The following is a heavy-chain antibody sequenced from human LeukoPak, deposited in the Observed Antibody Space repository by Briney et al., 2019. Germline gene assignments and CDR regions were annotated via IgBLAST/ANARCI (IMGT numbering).Heavy chain of an antibody. V-gene: IGHV4-59*01. J-gene: IGHJ6*02. CDR2: IYYSGST. CDR3: ARRPPFYYYGMDV. CDR1: GGSISRDY. Sequence: SETLSLTCTVSGGSISRDYWSWIRQPPGKGLEWIGYIYYSGSTNYNPSLKSRVTISVDTSKNQFSLKLSSVTAADTAVYYCARRPPFYYYGMDVWGQGTTVTVSS.